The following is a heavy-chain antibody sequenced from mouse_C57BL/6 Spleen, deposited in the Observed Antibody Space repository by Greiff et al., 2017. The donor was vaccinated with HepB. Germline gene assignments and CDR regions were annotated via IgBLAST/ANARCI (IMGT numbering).Heavy chain of an antibody. J-gene: IGHJ2*01. Sequence: QVQLQQSGPELVKPGASVKISCKASGYAFSSSWMNWVKQRPGKGLEWIGRIYPGDGDTNYNGKFKGKATLTADKSSSTAYMQLSSLTSEDSAVYFCANELGVVYFDYWGQGTTLTVSS. CDR2: IYPGDGDT. D-gene: IGHD4-1*01. CDR1: GYAFSSSW. CDR3: ANELGVVYFDY. V-gene: IGHV1-82*01.